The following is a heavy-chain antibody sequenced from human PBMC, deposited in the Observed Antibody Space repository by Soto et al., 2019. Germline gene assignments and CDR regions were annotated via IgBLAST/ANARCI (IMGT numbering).Heavy chain of an antibody. CDR1: GFTFSSYS. CDR3: ARSPPFFSVTGTTVWFDP. Sequence: GGSLRLSCAASGFTFSSYSMNWVRQAPGKGLEWVSSISSSSSYIYYADSVKGRFTISRDNAKNSLYLQMNSLRAEDTAVYYCARSPPFFSVTGTTVWFDPWGQGTLVTVSS. J-gene: IGHJ5*02. D-gene: IGHD1-7*01. V-gene: IGHV3-21*01. CDR2: ISSSSSYI.